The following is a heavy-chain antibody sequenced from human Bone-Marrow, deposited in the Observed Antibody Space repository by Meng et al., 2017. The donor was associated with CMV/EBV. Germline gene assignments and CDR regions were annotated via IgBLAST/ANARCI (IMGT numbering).Heavy chain of an antibody. V-gene: IGHV1-18*01. CDR1: GYTFTSYG. CDR2: ISAYNGNT. Sequence: ASVKVSCKASGYTFTSYGISWVRQAPGQGLEWMGWISAYNGNTNFAQNLQGRVTMTADTSTSTAYMELRSLRSDDTAVYYCARGDSSAYYTGPYAFDIWCQGTMVTVSS. D-gene: IGHD3-22*01. J-gene: IGHJ3*02. CDR3: ARGDSSAYYTGPYAFDI.